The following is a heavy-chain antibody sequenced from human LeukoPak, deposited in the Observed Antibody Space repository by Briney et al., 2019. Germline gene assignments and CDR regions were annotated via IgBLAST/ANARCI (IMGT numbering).Heavy chain of an antibody. CDR1: GFTFNSYA. CDR2: ISSSGSYI. V-gene: IGHV3-21*05. J-gene: IGHJ2*01. CDR3: ARELRVGTAFDL. Sequence: GGSLRLSCAASGFTFNSYAMTWIRRAPGKGLEWVSYISSSGSYIYYADSVKGRFTISRDNAKNSLYLQMNRLRDEDTAVYYCARELRVGTAFDLWGRGTLVTVSS. D-gene: IGHD3-10*01.